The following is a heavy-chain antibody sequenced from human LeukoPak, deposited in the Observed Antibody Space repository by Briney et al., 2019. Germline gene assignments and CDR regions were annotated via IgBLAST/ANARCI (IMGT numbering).Heavy chain of an antibody. CDR1: GITLSNYG. D-gene: IGHD3-22*01. CDR2: ISGSGGGT. Sequence: PGGSLRLSCAVSGITLSNYGMSWVRQAPGKGLEWVVGISGSGGGTNYADSVKGRFTISRDNSKNTLYLQMNRLRAEDTAVYFCAKRGVVIRVILVGFHKEAYYFDSWGQGAQVTVSS. J-gene: IGHJ4*02. V-gene: IGHV3-23*01. CDR3: AKRGVVIRVILVGFHKEAYYFDS.